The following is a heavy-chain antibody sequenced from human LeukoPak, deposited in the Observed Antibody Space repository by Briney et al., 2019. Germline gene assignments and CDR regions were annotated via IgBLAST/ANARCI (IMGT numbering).Heavy chain of an antibody. Sequence: PSETLSLTCTVSGGSISSYYWSWIRQPPGKGLEWIGYIYYSGSTNYNPSLKSRVTISVDTSKNQFPLKLSSVTAADTAVYYCARGLVAAYWGQGTLVTVSS. CDR3: ARGLVAAY. J-gene: IGHJ4*02. CDR1: GGSISSYY. V-gene: IGHV4-59*01. D-gene: IGHD2-15*01. CDR2: IYYSGST.